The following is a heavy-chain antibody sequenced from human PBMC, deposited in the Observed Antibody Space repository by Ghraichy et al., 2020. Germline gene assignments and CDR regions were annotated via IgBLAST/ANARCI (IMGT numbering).Heavy chain of an antibody. Sequence: GGSLRLSCAASGFTFSSYSMNWVRQAPGKGLEWVSSISSSSSYIYYADSVKGRFTISRDNAKNSLYLQMNSLRAEDTAVYYCAREVTWGSNSPDAFDIWGQGTMVTVSS. CDR1: GFTFSSYS. V-gene: IGHV3-21*01. CDR3: AREVTWGSNSPDAFDI. D-gene: IGHD7-27*01. J-gene: IGHJ3*02. CDR2: ISSSSSYI.